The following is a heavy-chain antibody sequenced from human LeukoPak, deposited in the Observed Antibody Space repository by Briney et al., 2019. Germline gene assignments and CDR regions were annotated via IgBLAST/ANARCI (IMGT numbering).Heavy chain of an antibody. CDR3: ARGDVRFDP. J-gene: IGHJ5*02. CDR1: GFTFSNYW. V-gene: IGHV3-74*01. CDR2: INSDGSST. Sequence: GGSLRLSCAASGFTFSNYWMYWVRQAPGKGLVWVSRINSDGSSTNYADSVKGRFTISRDNGKNTLYLQMNSLRVEDTAVYYCARGDVRFDPWGQGTLVTVSS.